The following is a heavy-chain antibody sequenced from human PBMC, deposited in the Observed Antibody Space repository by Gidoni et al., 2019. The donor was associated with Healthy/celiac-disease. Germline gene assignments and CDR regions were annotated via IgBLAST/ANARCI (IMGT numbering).Heavy chain of an antibody. D-gene: IGHD6-19*01. CDR1: GYTFTSYD. CDR3: ARDLAGAGRRRPFGY. Sequence: HVQLVQSGAEVKKHGASAKVCCKASGYTFTSYDINWVRQATGHGLEWMGWMNPNSGNTGYAQKFQGRVTMTRNTSISTAYMELSSLRSEDTAVYYCARDLAGAGRRRPFGYWGQGTLVTVSS. V-gene: IGHV1-8*01. J-gene: IGHJ4*02. CDR2: MNPNSGNT.